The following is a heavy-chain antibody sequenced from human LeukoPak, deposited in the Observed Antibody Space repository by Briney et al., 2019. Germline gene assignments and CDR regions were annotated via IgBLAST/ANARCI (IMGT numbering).Heavy chain of an antibody. CDR2: INPNSGGT. D-gene: IGHD4-17*01. J-gene: IGHJ5*02. CDR3: ARDLAPITVTSHNWFDP. CDR1: GYTFTGYY. Sequence: ASVKVSCKASGYTFTGYYMHWVRQAPGQGLEWMGGINPNSGGTNYAQEVQGRGTMTRDTAISTAYMELSRLRSDDTAVYYCARDLAPITVTSHNWFDPWGQGTLVTVSS. V-gene: IGHV1-2*02.